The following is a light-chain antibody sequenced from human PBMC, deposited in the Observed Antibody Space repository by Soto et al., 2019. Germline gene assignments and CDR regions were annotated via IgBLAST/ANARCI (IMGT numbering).Light chain of an antibody. V-gene: IGLV1-47*02. CDR3: ASWDDRLGAVI. Sequence: QSVLTQPPSASGTPWQRVFISCSASSSNIGGTNYAYWYQQLPGAAPKLLMHSNNLRPSGVPERISGSKSGTSASLAISGLRSEDEAVYYCASWDDRLGAVIFGGGTKVTVL. CDR2: SNN. J-gene: IGLJ2*01. CDR1: SSNIGGTNY.